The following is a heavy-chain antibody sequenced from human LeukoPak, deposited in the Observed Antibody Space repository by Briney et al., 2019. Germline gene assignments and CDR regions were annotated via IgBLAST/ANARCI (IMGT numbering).Heavy chain of an antibody. CDR2: IKQDGSEK. D-gene: IGHD3-22*01. CDR1: GFTFGSYW. V-gene: IGHV3-7*01. CDR3: ARGVQWLLYYFDY. Sequence: GGSLRLSCAASGFTFGSYWMSWVRQAPGKGLEWVANIKQDGSEKYYVDSVKGRFTISRDNAKNSLYLQMNSLRAEDTAVYYCARGVQWLLYYFDYWGQGTLVTVSS. J-gene: IGHJ4*02.